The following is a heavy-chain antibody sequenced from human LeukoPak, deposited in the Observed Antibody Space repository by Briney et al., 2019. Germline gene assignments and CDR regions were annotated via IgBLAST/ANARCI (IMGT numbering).Heavy chain of an antibody. Sequence: GGSLRLSCAASGFTFSSNYMSWVRQAPGKRLEWVSVIYSGGSTYYADSVKGRFTISRDNSKNTLYLQMNSLRAEDTAVYYCARGLTVTAFDYWGQGTLVTVSS. V-gene: IGHV3-53*01. CDR2: IYSGGST. D-gene: IGHD4-17*01. CDR1: GFTFSSNY. J-gene: IGHJ4*02. CDR3: ARGLTVTAFDY.